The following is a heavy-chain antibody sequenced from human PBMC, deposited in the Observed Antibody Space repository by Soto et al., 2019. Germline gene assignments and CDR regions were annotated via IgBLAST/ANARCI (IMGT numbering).Heavy chain of an antibody. J-gene: IGHJ3*01. V-gene: IGHV3-23*01. Sequence: GGSLRLSCVASGFSFSSYGMSWVRQAPGKGLEWVSHITGTGYNTDYADSVKGRFTISRDNSKDTLFLHMDSLRVEDTARYFCAKSHRHCTGGSCGAYDAWGLGTMVSVSS. D-gene: IGHD2-8*02. CDR2: ITGTGYNT. CDR1: GFSFSSYG. CDR3: AKSHRHCTGGSCGAYDA.